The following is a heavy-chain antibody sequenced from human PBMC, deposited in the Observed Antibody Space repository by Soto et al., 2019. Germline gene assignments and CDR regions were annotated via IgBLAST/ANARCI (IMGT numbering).Heavy chain of an antibody. Sequence: GGSLRLSCAASGFTFSSYAMHWVRQAPGKGLEWVAVISYDGSNKYYADSVKGRFTISRDNSKNTLYLQMNSLRAEDTAVYYCARARVDILTGYYSPFDYWGQGTLVTVSS. CDR2: ISYDGSNK. D-gene: IGHD3-9*01. CDR1: GFTFSSYA. V-gene: IGHV3-30-3*01. J-gene: IGHJ4*02. CDR3: ARARVDILTGYYSPFDY.